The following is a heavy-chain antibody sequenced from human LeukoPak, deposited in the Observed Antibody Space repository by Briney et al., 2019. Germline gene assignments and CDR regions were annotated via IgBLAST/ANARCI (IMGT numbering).Heavy chain of an antibody. CDR1: GGSISSSSYY. CDR3: ALLYYDILTGYSHVDY. D-gene: IGHD3-9*01. V-gene: IGHV4-39*01. Sequence: SETLSLTCTVSGGSISSSSYYWGWIRQPPGTGLEWIGSIYYSGSTYYNPSLKSRVTISVDTSKNQFSLKLSSVTAADTAVYYCALLYYDILTGYSHVDYWGQGTLVTVSS. J-gene: IGHJ4*02. CDR2: IYYSGST.